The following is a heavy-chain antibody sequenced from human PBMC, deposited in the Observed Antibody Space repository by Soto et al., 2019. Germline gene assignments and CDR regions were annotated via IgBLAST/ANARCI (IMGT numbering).Heavy chain of an antibody. CDR1: GGSISTYY. V-gene: IGHV4-59*01. CDR3: ARDTTSGSYWDY. D-gene: IGHD1-26*01. Sequence: QVQLQESGPGLVKPSETLSLTCTVSGGSISTYYWSWLRQPPGKGLEWIGYIYHSGGTTYNPSLESRVTISVDTSTNQFSLKLYSVTAADTAVYYCARDTTSGSYWDYWGQGTLVTVSS. CDR2: IYHSGGT. J-gene: IGHJ4*02.